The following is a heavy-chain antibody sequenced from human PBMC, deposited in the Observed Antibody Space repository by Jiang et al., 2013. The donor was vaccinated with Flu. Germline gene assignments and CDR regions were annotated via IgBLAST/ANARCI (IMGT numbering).Heavy chain of an antibody. D-gene: IGHD6-6*01. CDR2: IYHSGST. Sequence: GSGLVKPSETLSLTCAVSGYSISSGYYWGWIRQPPGKGLEWIGSIYHSGSTYYNPSLKSRVTISVDTSKNQFSLKLSSVTAADTAVYYCARDSKSSSIAAQNWFDPWGQGTLVTVSS. CDR1: GYSISSGYY. J-gene: IGHJ5*02. CDR3: ARDSKSSSIAAQNWFDP. V-gene: IGHV4-38-2*02.